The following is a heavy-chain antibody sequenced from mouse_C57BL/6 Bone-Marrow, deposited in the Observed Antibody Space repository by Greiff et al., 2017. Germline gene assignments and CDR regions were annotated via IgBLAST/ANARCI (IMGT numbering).Heavy chain of an antibody. CDR2: INPSTGGT. V-gene: IGHV1-42*01. CDR3: ARQYYGSSYERWFAY. J-gene: IGHJ3*01. D-gene: IGHD1-1*01. Sequence: VQLQQSGPELVKPGSSVKISCKASGYSFTGYYMNWVKQSPEKSLEWIGEINPSTGGTTYNQKFKAKATLTVDKSSSTAYMQLKSLTSEDSAVYYCARQYYGSSYERWFAYWGQGTLVTVSA. CDR1: GYSFTGYY.